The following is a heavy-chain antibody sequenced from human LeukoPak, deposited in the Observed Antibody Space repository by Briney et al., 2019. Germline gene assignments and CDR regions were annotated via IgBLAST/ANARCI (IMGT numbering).Heavy chain of an antibody. D-gene: IGHD6-19*01. CDR2: IKHDGSED. V-gene: IGHV3-7*01. J-gene: IGHJ3*02. Sequence: GGSLKLSCAASGFTFSNYWMTWVRQAPGKGLEWVANIKHDGSEDYYLDSVKGRFTLPRDNARNSLYLQMTSLSAEDTAVYYCARARGFSVGWAVDAFDIWGPGTVVTVSS. CDR1: GFTFSNYW. CDR3: ARARGFSVGWAVDAFDI.